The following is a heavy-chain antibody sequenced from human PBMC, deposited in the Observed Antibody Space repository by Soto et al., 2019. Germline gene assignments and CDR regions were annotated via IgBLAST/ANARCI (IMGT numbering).Heavy chain of an antibody. CDR3: ARGQCLVRLTDY. D-gene: IGHD6-19*01. Sequence: QVQLVQSGAEVKKPGSSVKVSCKASGGTFSSYTISWVRQAPGQGLEWMGRIIPILGIANYAQKFQGRVTITADKSTSTDYMELSSLRSEDPAVYYCARGQCLVRLTDYWGQGTLVTVSS. CDR2: IIPILGIA. CDR1: GGTFSSYT. J-gene: IGHJ4*02. V-gene: IGHV1-69*02.